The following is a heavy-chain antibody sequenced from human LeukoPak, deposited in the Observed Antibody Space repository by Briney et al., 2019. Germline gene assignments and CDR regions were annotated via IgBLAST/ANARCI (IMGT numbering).Heavy chain of an antibody. CDR1: GFTFSNAW. CDR3: ARDFQERSSSSDPDY. V-gene: IGHV3-30*03. J-gene: IGHJ4*02. Sequence: GGSLRLSCAASGFTFSNAWMSWVRQAPGKGLEWVAVISYDGSNKYYADSVKGRFTISRDNSKNTLYLQMNSLRAEDTAVYYCARDFQERSSSSDPDYWGQGTLVTVSS. D-gene: IGHD6-13*01. CDR2: ISYDGSNK.